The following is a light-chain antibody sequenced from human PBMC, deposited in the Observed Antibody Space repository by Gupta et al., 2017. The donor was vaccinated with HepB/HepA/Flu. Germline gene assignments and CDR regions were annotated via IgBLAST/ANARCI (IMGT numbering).Light chain of an antibody. CDR1: PNITSS. CDR2: DAS. CDR3: QQRNSWPGT. V-gene: IGKV3-11*01. Sequence: IVLTQSLATLALSPGESVALSCRASPNITSSLAWYQHKPGQAPRLLIHDASNRATGVPARFGGSGSGTDFTLAISSLAPEDFAVYYCQQRNSWPGTFGQGTKVEI. J-gene: IGKJ1*01.